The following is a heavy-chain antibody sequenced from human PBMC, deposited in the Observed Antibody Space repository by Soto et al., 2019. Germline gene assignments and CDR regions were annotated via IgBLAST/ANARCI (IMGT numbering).Heavy chain of an antibody. J-gene: IGHJ6*02. D-gene: IGHD3-10*01. CDR3: ARGVLED. CDR1: GFTFSTYG. Sequence: QVQLVESGGGMVQPGRSLRLSCATSGFTFSTYGMHWVRQAPGKGLEWVARIWYDGGKTFYADSVKGRFTISRDNSQHPLYLQMNSLGAEHTAVYYCARGVLEDWGPGTTVTVSS. V-gene: IGHV3-33*01. CDR2: IWYDGGKT.